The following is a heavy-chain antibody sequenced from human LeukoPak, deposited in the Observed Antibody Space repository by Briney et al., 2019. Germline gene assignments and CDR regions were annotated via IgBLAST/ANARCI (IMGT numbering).Heavy chain of an antibody. V-gene: IGHV3-23*01. Sequence: GGSLRLSCAASGFTFSGSGMSWVRQAPGKGLEWISNCGDSDGSTYYADSLKGRFTISRDNSKNTLYLQMNNLRAEDTAVYYCAKGGCRGTCNPLAYWGQGALVTVSP. CDR1: GFTFSGSG. D-gene: IGHD2-15*01. CDR3: AKGGCRGTCNPLAY. J-gene: IGHJ4*02. CDR2: CGDSDGST.